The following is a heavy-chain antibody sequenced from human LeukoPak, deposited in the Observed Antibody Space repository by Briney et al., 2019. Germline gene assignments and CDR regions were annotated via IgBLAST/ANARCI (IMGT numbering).Heavy chain of an antibody. CDR1: GFTFSDYY. CDR3: ARDRSGVYYYYYYMDV. Sequence: GGPLRLSCAASGFTFSDYYMSWIRQAPGKGLEWVSYISSSGSTIYYADSVKGRFTISRDNAKNSLYLQMNSLRAEDTAVYYCARDRSGVYYYYYYMDVWGKGTTVTVSS. J-gene: IGHJ6*03. V-gene: IGHV3-11*04. CDR2: ISSSGSTI.